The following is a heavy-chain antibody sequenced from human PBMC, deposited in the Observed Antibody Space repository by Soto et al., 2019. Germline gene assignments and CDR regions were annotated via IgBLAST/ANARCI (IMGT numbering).Heavy chain of an antibody. V-gene: IGHV1-18*01. J-gene: IGHJ4*02. CDR3: ARDKDPTFGGIIAYYFDY. Sequence: ASVKVSCKASGYTFTNYGISWVRQAPGQGLEWMGWISAYNGNTKYAQKFQGRVTMTTDTSTSTAYMELSSLRSEDTAVYYCARDKDPTFGGIIAYYFDYWGQGTLVTVSS. CDR1: GYTFTNYG. CDR2: ISAYNGNT. D-gene: IGHD3-16*02.